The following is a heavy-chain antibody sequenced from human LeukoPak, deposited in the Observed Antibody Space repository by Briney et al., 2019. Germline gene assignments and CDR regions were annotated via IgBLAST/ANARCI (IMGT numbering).Heavy chain of an antibody. Sequence: SETLSLTCTVSGGSISSSSYYWGWIRQPPGKGLEWIGSIYYSGSTYYNPSLKSRVTISVDTSKNQFSLKLSSVTAADTAVYYCARLERVLLWFGEFPGFDYWGQGTLVTVSS. CDR3: ARLERVLLWFGEFPGFDY. V-gene: IGHV4-39*07. CDR1: GGSISSSSYY. CDR2: IYYSGST. J-gene: IGHJ4*02. D-gene: IGHD3-10*01.